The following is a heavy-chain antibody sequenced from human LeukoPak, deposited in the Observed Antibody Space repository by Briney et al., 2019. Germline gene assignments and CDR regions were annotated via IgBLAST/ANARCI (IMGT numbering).Heavy chain of an antibody. V-gene: IGHV1-2*02. CDR1: VYTFTGYY. J-gene: IGHJ5*02. D-gene: IGHD2-2*01. CDR3: ARGYCSSTSCFLRFDP. CDR2: INPNSGGT. Sequence: ASVNVSCKASVYTFTGYYMHWVRQAPGQGLEWTGWINPNSGGTNYAQKFQGRVTMTRDTSISTAFMELSRLRSDDTAVYYCARGYCSSTSCFLRFDPWGQGTLVTVSS.